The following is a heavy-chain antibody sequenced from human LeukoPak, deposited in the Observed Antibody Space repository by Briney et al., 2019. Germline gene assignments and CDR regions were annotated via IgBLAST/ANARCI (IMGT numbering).Heavy chain of an antibody. D-gene: IGHD6-19*01. V-gene: IGHV3-48*03. CDR3: ARDISLGIAVAGRVAEYYFDY. Sequence: PGGSLRLSCAASGFAFSSYEMNWVRQAPGKGLEWVSYISTSGSTIYYADSVKGRFTISRDNAKNSLYLQMNSLRAEDTAVYYCARDISLGIAVAGRVAEYYFDYWGQGTLVTVSS. CDR1: GFAFSSYE. CDR2: ISTSGSTI. J-gene: IGHJ4*02.